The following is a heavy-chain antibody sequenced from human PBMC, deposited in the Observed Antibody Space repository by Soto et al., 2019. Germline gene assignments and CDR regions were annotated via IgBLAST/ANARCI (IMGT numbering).Heavy chain of an antibody. CDR3: ARELVDTAMVYPSN. V-gene: IGHV3-33*01. CDR2: IWYDGSNK. Sequence: GGSLRLSCAASGFTFSSYGMHWVRQAPGKGLEWVAVIWYDGSNKYYADSVKGRFTISRDNSKNTLYLQMNSLRAEDTAVYYCARELVDTAMVYPSNWGQGTLVTVP. D-gene: IGHD5-18*01. CDR1: GFTFSSYG. J-gene: IGHJ4*02.